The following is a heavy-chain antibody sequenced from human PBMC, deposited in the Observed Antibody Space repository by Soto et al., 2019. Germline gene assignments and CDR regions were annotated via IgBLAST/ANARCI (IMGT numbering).Heavy chain of an antibody. J-gene: IGHJ5*02. Sequence: ASVKVSCKASGYTFTSYGISWMRQAPGQGLEWMGWISAYNGNTNYAQKLQGRVTMTTDTSTSTAYMELRSLRSDDTAVYYCARVLKSSGWSRGDWFDPWGQGTLVTVSS. V-gene: IGHV1-18*01. CDR2: ISAYNGNT. CDR3: ARVLKSSGWSRGDWFDP. CDR1: GYTFTSYG. D-gene: IGHD6-19*01.